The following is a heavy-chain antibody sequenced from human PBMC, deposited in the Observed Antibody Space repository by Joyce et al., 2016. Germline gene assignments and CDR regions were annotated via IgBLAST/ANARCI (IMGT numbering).Heavy chain of an antibody. Sequence: QVQLQQWGAGLLKPSETLSITCAVYGGSFSGYYWSWIRQPPGKGLTWIGEINHSGSTNYNPTLKSRGTISVDTSKSQFSLKLISVTAADTAVYYCARSPRSNWGLVWFDPWGQGTLVTVSS. CDR2: INHSGST. V-gene: IGHV4-34*01. D-gene: IGHD7-27*01. CDR3: ARSPRSNWGLVWFDP. J-gene: IGHJ5*02. CDR1: GGSFSGYY.